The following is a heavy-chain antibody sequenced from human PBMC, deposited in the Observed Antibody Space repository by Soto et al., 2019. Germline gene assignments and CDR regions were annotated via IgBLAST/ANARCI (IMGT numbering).Heavy chain of an antibody. Sequence: PSETLSLTFAVYGGSFSGYYWSWIRQPPGKGLEWIGEINQSGSTNYNPSLKSRVTISVDTSKNQFSLKLSSVTAADTAVYYCARGYLDRVATITPPYFDYWGQGTPVTVSS. CDR2: INQSGST. J-gene: IGHJ4*02. CDR1: GGSFSGYY. V-gene: IGHV4-34*01. D-gene: IGHD5-12*01. CDR3: ARGYLDRVATITPPYFDY.